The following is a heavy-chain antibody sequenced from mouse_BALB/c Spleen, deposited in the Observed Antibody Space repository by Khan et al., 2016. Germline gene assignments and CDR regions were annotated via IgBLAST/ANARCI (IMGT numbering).Heavy chain of an antibody. CDR2: INTETGEP. J-gene: IGHJ1*01. Sequence: QIQLVQSGPELKKPGETVKISCKASGYTFTDYSMHWVKQAPGKGLKWMGWINTETGEPTYVDDFKGRFAFSLETSASTANLQINNLKNEDTATYVCAREVRRYFDVWGAGTTVTVSA. CDR1: GYTFTDYS. V-gene: IGHV9-2-1*01. D-gene: IGHD1-2*01. CDR3: AREVRRYFDV.